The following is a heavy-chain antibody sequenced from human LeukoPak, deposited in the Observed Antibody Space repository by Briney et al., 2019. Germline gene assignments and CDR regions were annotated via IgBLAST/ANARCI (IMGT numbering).Heavy chain of an antibody. V-gene: IGHV3-11*01. CDR2: ISSSGSTI. CDR3: ARVRTYYDISFDY. J-gene: IGHJ4*02. CDR1: GFTFSDYY. D-gene: IGHD3-9*01. Sequence: GGSLRLSCAASGFTFSDYYMSWIRQAPGKGLEWVSYISSSGSTIYYADSVKGRFTISRDNAKNSLYLQMNSLRAEDTAVYYCARVRTYYDISFDYWGQGTLVTVSS.